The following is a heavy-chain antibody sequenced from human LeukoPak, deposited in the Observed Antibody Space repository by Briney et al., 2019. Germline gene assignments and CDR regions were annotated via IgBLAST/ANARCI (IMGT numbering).Heavy chain of an antibody. Sequence: PPGTLSLTCTVSGGSISSYYWSWIRQPPGKGLEWIGYIYYSGSTNYNPSLKSRVSISVDTSKNQFSLKLTSVTAADTAVYYCARHFWQNYNAFDIWGQGTMVTVSS. CDR3: ARHFWQNYNAFDI. J-gene: IGHJ3*02. CDR2: IYYSGST. CDR1: GGSISSYY. V-gene: IGHV4-59*08. D-gene: IGHD3-3*01.